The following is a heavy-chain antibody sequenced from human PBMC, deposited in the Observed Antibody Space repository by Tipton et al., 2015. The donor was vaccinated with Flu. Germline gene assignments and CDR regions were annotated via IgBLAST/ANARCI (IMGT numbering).Heavy chain of an antibody. J-gene: IGHJ4*02. CDR3: ARELIAVTGIDY. V-gene: IGHV4-31*03. Sequence: LRLSCTVSGGSIDTGGYYWSWIRQHPGKGLEWIGYIYYSGTAYYNPSLESRVAISIDPSKNQFSLRLNSVTAADSAVYYCARELIAVTGIDYWGQGTLVTVSS. CDR1: GGSIDTGGYY. D-gene: IGHD6-19*01. CDR2: IYYSGTA.